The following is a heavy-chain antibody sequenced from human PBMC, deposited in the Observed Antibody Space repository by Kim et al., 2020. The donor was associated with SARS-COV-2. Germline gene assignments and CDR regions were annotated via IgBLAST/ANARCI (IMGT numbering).Heavy chain of an antibody. CDR1: GGSFSGYY. Sequence: SETLSLTCAVYGGSFSGYYWSWIRQPPGKGLEWIGEINHSGSTNYNPSLKSRVTISVDTSKNQFSLKLSSVTAADTAVYYCARVPLYSSSWYVWFDPWGQGTLVTVSS. J-gene: IGHJ5*02. CDR3: ARVPLYSSSWYVWFDP. CDR2: INHSGST. D-gene: IGHD6-13*01. V-gene: IGHV4-34*01.